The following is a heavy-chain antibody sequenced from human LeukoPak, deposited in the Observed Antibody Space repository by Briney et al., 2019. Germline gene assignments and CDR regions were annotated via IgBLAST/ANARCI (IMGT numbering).Heavy chain of an antibody. Sequence: SGTLSLTCAVYGESLSGHHWSWIRQPPGNGLEWIGEINYSGSTNYNPSLKSRVTISLDTSKNQFSLKLSSVTAADTAIYYCARGNLEWAAGTRWFDPWGQGTLVTVSS. J-gene: IGHJ5*02. D-gene: IGHD6-13*01. CDR1: GESLSGHH. V-gene: IGHV4-34*01. CDR3: ARGNLEWAAGTRWFDP. CDR2: INYSGST.